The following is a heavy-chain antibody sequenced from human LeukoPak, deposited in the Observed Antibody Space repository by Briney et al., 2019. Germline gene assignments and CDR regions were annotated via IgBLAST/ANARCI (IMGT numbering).Heavy chain of an antibody. V-gene: IGHV3-66*02. CDR1: GFSVSNYY. CDR2: MYTGGGR. J-gene: IGHJ4*02. D-gene: IGHD4-17*01. CDR3: AKGVRRSTVTTWDY. Sequence: GGSLRLSCAASGFSVSNYYMSWVRQPPGKGLEWVSVMYTGGGRYYGDSVKGRFTISRDNSKNTPYLQMNSLRAEDTAVYYCAKGVRRSTVTTWDYWGQGTLVTVSS.